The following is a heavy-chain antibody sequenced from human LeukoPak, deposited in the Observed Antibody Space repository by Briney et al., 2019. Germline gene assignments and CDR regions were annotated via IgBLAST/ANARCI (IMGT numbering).Heavy chain of an antibody. CDR2: IVVGSGNT. CDR3: AADVRIVGPKGAFDY. CDR1: GFTFTSSA. D-gene: IGHD1-26*01. Sequence: GASVKVSCKASGFTFTSSAVQWVRQARRQRLEWTGWIVVGSGNTNYAQKFQERVTITRDMSTSTAYMELSSLRSEDTAVYYCAADVRIVGPKGAFDYWGQGTLVTVSS. V-gene: IGHV1-58*01. J-gene: IGHJ4*02.